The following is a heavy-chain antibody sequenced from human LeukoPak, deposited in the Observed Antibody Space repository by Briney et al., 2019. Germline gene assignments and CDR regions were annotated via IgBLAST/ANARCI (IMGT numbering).Heavy chain of an antibody. V-gene: IGHV3-21*01. D-gene: IGHD3-3*01. Sequence: GGSLRLSCAASGFTFSSYSMNWVRQAPGKGLEWVSSISSSSSYIYYADSVKGRFTISRDNAKNSLYQQMNSLRAEDTAVYYCAREGPQGKGGCDFWSGYYGYYYYYGMDVWGQGTTVTVSS. CDR2: ISSSSSYI. CDR3: AREGPQGKGGCDFWSGYYGYYYYYGMDV. CDR1: GFTFSSYS. J-gene: IGHJ6*02.